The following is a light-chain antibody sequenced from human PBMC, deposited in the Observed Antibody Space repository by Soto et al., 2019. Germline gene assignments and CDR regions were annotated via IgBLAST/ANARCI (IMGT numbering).Light chain of an antibody. V-gene: IGLV2-14*01. CDR3: TSYASSSPHVV. J-gene: IGLJ2*01. Sequence: QSALTQPASVSGSPGQSITLSCTGTSSDIGGYDYVSWYQRYPGKAPKLIIYDVNNRPSGVSNRFSGSRSGNTASLTISGLQAEDEADYYCTSYASSSPHVVFGGGTELTVL. CDR2: DVN. CDR1: SSDIGGYDY.